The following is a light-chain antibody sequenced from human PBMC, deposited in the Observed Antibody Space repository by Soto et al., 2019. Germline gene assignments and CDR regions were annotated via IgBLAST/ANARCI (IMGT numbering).Light chain of an antibody. V-gene: IGLV2-8*01. CDR1: STDVGGYNF. J-gene: IGLJ2*01. CDR3: ASYASSNTVL. CDR2: EVS. Sequence: QSALTQPPSASGSPGQSVTISCTGTSTDVGGYNFVSWYQQHPGKAPKLMIYEVSKRPSGVPDRFSGSKSGNTASLTVSGLQAEDEADYYCASYASSNTVLFGGGTKVTVL.